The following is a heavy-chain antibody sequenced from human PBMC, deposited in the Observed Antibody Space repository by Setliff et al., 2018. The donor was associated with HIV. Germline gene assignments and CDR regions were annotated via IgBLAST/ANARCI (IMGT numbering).Heavy chain of an antibody. V-gene: IGHV1-69*13. D-gene: IGHD2-15*01. J-gene: IGHJ4*02. CDR3: ARSPYCTGGSCNSRRSIDS. CDR1: GGTFSSYA. CDR2: IIPIFNTA. Sequence: SVKVSCKASGGTFSSYAISWVRQAPGQGFEWMGGIIPIFNTANYAQKFQGRVTITADESTSTAYMELSSLRSEDTAVYYCARSPYCTGGSCNSRRSIDSWGQGALVTVSS.